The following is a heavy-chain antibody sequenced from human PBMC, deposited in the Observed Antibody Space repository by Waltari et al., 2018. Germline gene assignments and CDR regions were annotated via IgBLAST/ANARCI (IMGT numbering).Heavy chain of an antibody. V-gene: IGHV4-39*01. D-gene: IGHD2-21*02. CDR3: ARSLGDPDYFDY. CDR2: IYNSAIT. J-gene: IGHJ4*02. CDR1: Y. Sequence: YWGWSRQPPGKGLEWIGSIYNSAITYYNPSLKSRVTISVDTSKHQFSLRLSSVTAADTAVYYCARSLGDPDYFDYWGQGTLVTVSS.